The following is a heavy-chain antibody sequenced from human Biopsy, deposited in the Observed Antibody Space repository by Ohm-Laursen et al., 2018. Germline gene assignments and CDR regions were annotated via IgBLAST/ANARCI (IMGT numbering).Heavy chain of an antibody. CDR3: ARFPDFWSGYYVDS. CDR1: GVTLSGYS. V-gene: IGHV3-11*01. J-gene: IGHJ4*02. CDR2: ISSGGNTK. Sequence: SLRLSCAASGVTLSGYSMNWIRQTPGKGLQWISYISSGGNTKYYADSVKGRFTVSRDNANNSLFLQMNSLRAEDTAVYYCARFPDFWSGYYVDSWGQGTLVTVSS. D-gene: IGHD3-3*01.